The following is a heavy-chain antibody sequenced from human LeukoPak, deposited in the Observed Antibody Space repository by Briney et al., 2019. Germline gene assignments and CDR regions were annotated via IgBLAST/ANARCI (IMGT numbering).Heavy chain of an antibody. D-gene: IGHD3-16*01. V-gene: IGHV3-21*01. CDR3: ARGAKGGAYAFDI. CDR1: GFTFSSYS. Sequence: GGSLRLSCAASGFTFSSYSMNWVRQAPGKGLEWVSSISSSSSYIYYADSVKGRFTISRDNAKNSLYLQMNSLRAEDTAVYYSARGAKGGAYAFDIWGQGTMVTVSS. J-gene: IGHJ3*02. CDR2: ISSSSSYI.